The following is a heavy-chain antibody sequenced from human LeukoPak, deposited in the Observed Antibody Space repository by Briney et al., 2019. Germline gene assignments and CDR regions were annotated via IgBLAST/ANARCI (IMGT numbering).Heavy chain of an antibody. V-gene: IGHV5-10-1*01. Sequence: GESLKISCKGSGYSFTSYWISWVRQMPGKGLEWMGRIDSSDSYTNYSPSFQGHVTISADKSISTAYLQWSSLKASDTAMYYCASSTYYYDSSGYYYVDYWGQGTLVTVSS. D-gene: IGHD3-22*01. CDR1: GYSFTSYW. J-gene: IGHJ4*02. CDR2: IDSSDSYT. CDR3: ASSTYYYDSSGYYYVDY.